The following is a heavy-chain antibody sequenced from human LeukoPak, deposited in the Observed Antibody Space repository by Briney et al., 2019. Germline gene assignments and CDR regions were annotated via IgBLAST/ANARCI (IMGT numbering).Heavy chain of an antibody. CDR2: TYTSGST. Sequence: ASETLSLTCTVSGGSISSGSYYWSWIRQPAGKGLEWIGRTYTSGSTNYNPSLKSRVTISVDTSKNQFSLKLSSVTAADTAVYYCARYQADIVVVPAAINYYYMDVWGKGTTVTVSS. D-gene: IGHD2-2*02. CDR1: GGSISSGSYY. CDR3: ARYQADIVVVPAAINYYYMDV. J-gene: IGHJ6*03. V-gene: IGHV4-61*02.